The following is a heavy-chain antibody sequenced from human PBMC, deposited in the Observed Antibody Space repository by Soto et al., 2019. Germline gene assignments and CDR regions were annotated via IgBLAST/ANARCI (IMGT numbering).Heavy chain of an antibody. CDR1: GGSISSSSYY. J-gene: IGHJ3*02. CDR2: IYYSGST. D-gene: IGHD3-22*01. Sequence: SETLSLTCTVSGGSISSSSYYWGWIRQPPGKGLEWIGSIYYSGSTYYNPSLKSRVTISVDTSKNQFSLKLSSVTAADTAVYYCASSYYYDSSGSQDAFDIWGQGTMVTVS. CDR3: ASSYYYDSSGSQDAFDI. V-gene: IGHV4-39*01.